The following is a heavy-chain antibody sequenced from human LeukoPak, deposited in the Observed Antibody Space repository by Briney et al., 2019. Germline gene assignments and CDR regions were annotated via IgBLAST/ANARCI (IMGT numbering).Heavy chain of an antibody. V-gene: IGHV1-2*02. Sequence: GASVKVSCKASGYTFTDYYMHWVRQAPGQGLEWMGWINTHSGGTSYAQKFQGRVTMTRDTSIRTGFMELKSLGSDDTAVYYCARSRISAPVDYWGQGTLVTVSS. J-gene: IGHJ4*02. CDR3: ARSRISAPVDY. CDR1: GYTFTDYY. D-gene: IGHD6-6*01. CDR2: INTHSGGT.